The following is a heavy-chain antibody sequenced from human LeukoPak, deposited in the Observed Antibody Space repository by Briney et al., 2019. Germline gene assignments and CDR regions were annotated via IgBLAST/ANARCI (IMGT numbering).Heavy chain of an antibody. CDR2: ISSSGSTI. D-gene: IGHD2-2*02. J-gene: IGHJ4*02. V-gene: IGHV3-11*01. Sequence: GGSLRLSCAASGFTFSDYYMGWIRQAPGKGLEWVSYISSSGSTIYYADSVKGRFTISRDNAKNSLYLQMNSLRAEDTAVYYCARGGYCSSTSCYNPLLFDYWGQGTLVTVSS. CDR1: GFTFSDYY. CDR3: ARGGYCSSTSCYNPLLFDY.